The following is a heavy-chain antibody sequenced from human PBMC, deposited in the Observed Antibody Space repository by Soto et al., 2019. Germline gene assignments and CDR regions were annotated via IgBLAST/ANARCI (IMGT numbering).Heavy chain of an antibody. V-gene: IGHV3-23*01. CDR1: GFTFSSYA. CDR2: ISGSGGST. Sequence: GESLKISCAASGFTFSSYAMSWVRQAPGKGLEWVSAISGSGGSTYYADSVKGRFTISRDNSKNTLYLQMNSLRAEDTAVYYCAKDQTPYDFWSGYSAGAFDIWGQGTMVTVSS. CDR3: AKDQTPYDFWSGYSAGAFDI. J-gene: IGHJ3*02. D-gene: IGHD3-3*01.